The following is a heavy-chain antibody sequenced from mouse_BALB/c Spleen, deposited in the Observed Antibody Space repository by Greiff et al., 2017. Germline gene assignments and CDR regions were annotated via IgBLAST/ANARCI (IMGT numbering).Heavy chain of an antibody. J-gene: IGHJ2*01. CDR1: GFNIKDTY. CDR3: ARDGSSLYFDY. Sequence: EVQLQQSGAELVKPGASVKLSCTASGFNIKDTYMHWVKQRPEQGLEWIGRIDPANGNTKYDPKFQGKATITAATSSNTAYLQLSSLTSEDTAVYYCARDGSSLYFDYWGQGTTLTVSS. V-gene: IGHV14-3*02. D-gene: IGHD1-1*01. CDR2: IDPANGNT.